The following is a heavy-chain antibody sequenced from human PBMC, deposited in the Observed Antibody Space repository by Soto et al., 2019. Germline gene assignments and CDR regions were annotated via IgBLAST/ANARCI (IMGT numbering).Heavy chain of an antibody. J-gene: IGHJ4*02. Sequence: QVQLVQSGAEVKKPGASVKVSCKASGYTFTSYAMHWVRQAPGQRLEWMGWINAGNGNTKYSQKFQGRVTITRDTSASTAYMELSSLRSEDTAVYYCARGLRYFDWLADYWGQGTLVNVSS. CDR1: GYTFTSYA. CDR3: ARGLRYFDWLADY. V-gene: IGHV1-3*01. D-gene: IGHD3-9*01. CDR2: INAGNGNT.